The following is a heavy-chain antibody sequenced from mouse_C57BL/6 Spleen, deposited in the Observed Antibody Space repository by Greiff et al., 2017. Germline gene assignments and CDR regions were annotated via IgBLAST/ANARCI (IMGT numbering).Heavy chain of an antibody. CDR1: GYTFTSYG. CDR2: IYPRSGNT. Sequence: VMLQQSGAELARPGASVKLSCKASGYTFTSYGISWVKQRTGQGLEWIGEIYPRSGNTYYNEKFKGKATLTADKSSSTAYMELRSLTSEDSAVYFCARGDYLDYWGQGTTLTVSS. CDR3: ARGDYLDY. J-gene: IGHJ2*01. V-gene: IGHV1-81*01.